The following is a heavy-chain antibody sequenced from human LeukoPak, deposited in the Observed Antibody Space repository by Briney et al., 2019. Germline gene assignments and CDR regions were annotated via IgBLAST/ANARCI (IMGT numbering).Heavy chain of an antibody. CDR1: GFTFSDYY. V-gene: IGHV3-11*01. J-gene: IGHJ6*02. CDR3: ARDTSHESTGRGHYYGMDV. D-gene: IGHD1-1*01. Sequence: PGGSLRLSCAASGFTFSDYYMSWIRQAPGKGLEWVSYISSSGSTIYYADSVKGRFTISRDNAKNSLYLQMNSLRAEDTAVYYCARDTSHESTGRGHYYGMDVWGQGTTVTVSS. CDR2: ISSSGSTI.